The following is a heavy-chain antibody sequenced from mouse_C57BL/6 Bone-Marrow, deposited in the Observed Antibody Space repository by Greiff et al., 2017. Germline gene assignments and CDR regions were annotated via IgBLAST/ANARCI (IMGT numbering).Heavy chain of an antibody. CDR3: ARYDGYGRGTYARDY. CDR2: IRNKANGYTT. D-gene: IGHD1-1*01. Sequence: DVKLVESGGGLVQPGGSLSLSCAASGFTFTDYYMSWVRQPPGKALEWLGFIRNKANGYTTEYSASVKGRFTISRDNSQSILYLQMNALRAEDSATYYCARYDGYGRGTYARDYWGQGTSVTVSS. V-gene: IGHV7-3*01. J-gene: IGHJ4*01. CDR1: GFTFTDYY.